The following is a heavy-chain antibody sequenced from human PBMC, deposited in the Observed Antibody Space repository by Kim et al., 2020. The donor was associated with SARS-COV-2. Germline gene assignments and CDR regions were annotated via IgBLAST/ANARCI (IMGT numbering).Heavy chain of an antibody. CDR1: GGSFSGYY. CDR2: INHSGST. Sequence: SETLSLTCAVYGGSFSGYYWSWIRQPPGKGLEWIGEINHSGSTNYNPSLKSRVTISVDTSKNQFSLKLSSVTAADTAVYYCARGRYCSSTSCFYWLYNWFDPWGQGTLVTVSS. J-gene: IGHJ5*02. V-gene: IGHV4-34*01. CDR3: ARGRYCSSTSCFYWLYNWFDP. D-gene: IGHD2-2*01.